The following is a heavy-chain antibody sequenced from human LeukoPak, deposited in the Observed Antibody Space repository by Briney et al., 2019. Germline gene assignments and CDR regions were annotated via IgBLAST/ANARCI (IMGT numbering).Heavy chain of an antibody. D-gene: IGHD5-18*01. CDR3: ASDTVNAALGIDY. CDR2: TNSDGSYT. Sequence: PGGPLTLSCAASGFTFSSYRMHWLRQAPGKGLVGFSRTNSDGSYTTYADSVKGRFTIYRDNAKNTLYLQMDSLRAEDTAVYYCASDTVNAALGIDYWGQGTLVTVSS. CDR1: GFTFSSYR. J-gene: IGHJ4*02. V-gene: IGHV3-74*01.